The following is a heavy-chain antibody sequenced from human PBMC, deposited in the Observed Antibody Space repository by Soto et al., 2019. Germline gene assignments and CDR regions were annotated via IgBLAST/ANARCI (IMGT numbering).Heavy chain of an antibody. CDR2: FNPSGDAT. Sequence: QVQLVQSGAEVKKPGTSVKVSCKASGYIFSNYYMHWVRLAPGQGLEWMGVFNPSGDATHYAQSFQGRVSVTRDTSTSTVYMELSTLTSEDTAVYYCARRGMSKIGFDTWGQGTMVTVSS. V-gene: IGHV1-46*01. D-gene: IGHD3-10*01. CDR3: ARRGMSKIGFDT. CDR1: GYIFSNYY. J-gene: IGHJ3*02.